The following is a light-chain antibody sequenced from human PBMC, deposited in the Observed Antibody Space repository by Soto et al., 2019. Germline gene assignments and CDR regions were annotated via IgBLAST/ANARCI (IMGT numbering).Light chain of an antibody. J-gene: IGLJ1*01. CDR1: SSDVGGYNF. CDR3: SPYTSSITYV. V-gene: IGLV2-14*03. CDR2: EVS. Sequence: QSALTQPASVSGSPGQSITISCTGTSSDVGGYNFVSWYQQHPGKAPKLMIFEVSHRPSGVSDRFSGSKSGNTASLTISGLQAEDEADYYCSPYTSSITYVFGTGTKLTVL.